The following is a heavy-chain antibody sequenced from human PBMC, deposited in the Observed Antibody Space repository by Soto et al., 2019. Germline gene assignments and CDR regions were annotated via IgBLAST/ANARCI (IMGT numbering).Heavy chain of an antibody. V-gene: IGHV4-39*01. CDR1: GGSISSSSYY. J-gene: IGHJ6*02. D-gene: IGHD5-18*01. Sequence: PSETLSLTCTVSGGSISSSSYYWGWIRQPPGKGLEWIGSIFYSGSTYYNPSLKSRVTISVDTSKNQFSLKLSSVTAADTAVYYCACIFSGGSSYGFYYYGMDVWGQGTTVTAP. CDR3: ACIFSGGSSYGFYYYGMDV. CDR2: IFYSGST.